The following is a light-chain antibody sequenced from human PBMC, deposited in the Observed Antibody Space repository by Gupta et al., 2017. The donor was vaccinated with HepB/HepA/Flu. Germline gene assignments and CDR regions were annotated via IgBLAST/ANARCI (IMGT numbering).Light chain of an antibody. CDR1: QSVSSN. Sequence: VVMTQSPATLSVSPGERATLPCRASQSVSSNLAWYQQKPGQAPRLLIYGASTRATGIPARFSSSGWGTEFTLTISSLQSEDVAVVYCQQYNDWLVLTFGGGTKVEIK. CDR2: GAS. CDR3: QQYNDWLVLT. V-gene: IGKV3-15*01. J-gene: IGKJ4*02.